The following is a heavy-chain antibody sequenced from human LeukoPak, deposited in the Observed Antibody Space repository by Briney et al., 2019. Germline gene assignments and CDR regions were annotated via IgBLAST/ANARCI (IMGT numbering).Heavy chain of an antibody. J-gene: IGHJ3*02. D-gene: IGHD3-22*01. V-gene: IGHV1-18*01. CDR3: ARGRNYYDSSRYYYEGDAFDI. CDR1: GYTFTSYG. Sequence: ASVKVSCKASGYTFTSYGISWVRQAPGQGLEWMGWISAYNGNTNYAQKLQGRVTMTTDTSTSTAYMELRSLRSEDTAVYYCARGRNYYDSSRYYYEGDAFDIWGQGTMVTVSS. CDR2: ISAYNGNT.